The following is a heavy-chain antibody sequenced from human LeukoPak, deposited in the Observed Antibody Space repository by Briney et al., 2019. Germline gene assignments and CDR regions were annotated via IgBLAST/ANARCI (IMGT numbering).Heavy chain of an antibody. CDR2: ISGAGGTT. J-gene: IGHJ3*02. CDR3: ARDPSGDYIGAFEI. Sequence: GGSLRLSCAASGFTFSSYAMMWLRQAPGKGLEWVSAISGAGGTTLYADSVKGRFTISRDNSKNTLYLQMSSLRAEDTAVYYCARDPSGDYIGAFEIWGQGTMVTVSS. D-gene: IGHD4-17*01. V-gene: IGHV3-23*01. CDR1: GFTFSSYA.